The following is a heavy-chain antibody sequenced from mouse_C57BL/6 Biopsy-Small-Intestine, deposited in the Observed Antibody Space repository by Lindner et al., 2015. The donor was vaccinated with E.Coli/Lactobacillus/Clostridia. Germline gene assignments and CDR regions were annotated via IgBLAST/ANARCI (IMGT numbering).Heavy chain of an antibody. CDR2: IFPGSGST. Sequence: VQLQESGPELVKPGASVKISCKASGYTFTDYYINWVKQRPGQGLEWIGWIFPGSGSTYYNEKFKGKATLTVDKSPSTAYMLLSSLTSEDSAVYFCARMRGSPWYFDVWGTGTTVTVSS. J-gene: IGHJ1*03. V-gene: IGHV1-75*01. CDR1: GYTFTDYY. D-gene: IGHD1-1*01. CDR3: ARMRGSPWYFDV.